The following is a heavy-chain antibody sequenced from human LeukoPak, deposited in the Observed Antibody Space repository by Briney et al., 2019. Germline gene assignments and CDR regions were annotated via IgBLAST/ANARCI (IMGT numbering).Heavy chain of an antibody. J-gene: IGHJ4*02. D-gene: IGHD4-17*01. CDR2: IRSSSSHI. CDR3: ASPTVGGDYVRLDY. Sequence: PGGSLRLSCAASGFTFSSYSMNWVRQAPGKGLEWVSSIRSSSSHIYYADPVKGRFTTSRDNAKNSLYLQMNNLRAEDTAVYYCASPTVGGDYVRLDYWGQGTLVTVSS. V-gene: IGHV3-21*01. CDR1: GFTFSSYS.